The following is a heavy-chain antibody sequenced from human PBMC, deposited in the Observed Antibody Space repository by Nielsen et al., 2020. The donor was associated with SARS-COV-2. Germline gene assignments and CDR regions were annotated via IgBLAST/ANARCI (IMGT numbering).Heavy chain of an antibody. CDR1: GYTFTSYA. Sequence: ASVKVSYKASGYTFTSYAMHWVRQAPGQRLEWMGWINAGNGNTKYSQKFQGRVTITRDTSASTAYMELSSLRSEDTAVYYCARDDGDYVGGWFDPWGQGTLVTVSS. V-gene: IGHV1-3*01. CDR3: ARDDGDYVGGWFDP. D-gene: IGHD4-17*01. J-gene: IGHJ5*02. CDR2: INAGNGNT.